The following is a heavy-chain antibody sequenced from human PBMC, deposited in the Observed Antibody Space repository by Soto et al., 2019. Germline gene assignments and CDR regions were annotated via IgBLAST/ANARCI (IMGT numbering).Heavy chain of an antibody. CDR1: GHTFTSYA. CDR3: ARDIPYYDILDY. V-gene: IGHV1-3*01. J-gene: IGHJ4*02. CDR2: INAGNGNT. D-gene: IGHD3-9*01. Sequence: ASVKVSCKASGHTFTSYAMHWVRQAPGQRLEWMGWINAGNGNTKYSQKFQGRVTITRDTSASTAYMELSSLRSEDTTVYYCARDIPYYDILDYWGQGTRVTVSS.